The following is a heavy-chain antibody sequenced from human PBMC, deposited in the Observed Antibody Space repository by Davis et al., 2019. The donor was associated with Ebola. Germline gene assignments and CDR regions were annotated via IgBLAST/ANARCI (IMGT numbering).Heavy chain of an antibody. CDR1: GFTFSSYD. Sequence: PGGSLRLSCAASGFTFSSYDMHWVRQAPGKGLEWVAFIRYDGSNKSYADSVKGRFTISRDNSKNTLYLQMNSLKAEETAGYYCANRGGYGRGGTCKPDSWAKETLLTVPS. J-gene: IGHJ4*02. CDR2: IRYDGSNK. V-gene: IGHV3-30*02. CDR3: ANRGGYGRGGTCKPDS. D-gene: IGHD1-14*01.